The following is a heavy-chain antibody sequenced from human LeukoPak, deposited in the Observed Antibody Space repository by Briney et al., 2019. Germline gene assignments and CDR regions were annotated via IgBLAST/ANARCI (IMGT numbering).Heavy chain of an antibody. CDR1: GFTFDDYA. D-gene: IGHD7-27*01. CDR2: ISWNSGSI. V-gene: IGHV3-9*01. CDR3: AKGLGIDYYYYGMDV. J-gene: IGHJ6*02. Sequence: PGRSLRLSCAASGFTFDDYAMHWVRQAPGKGLEWVSGISWNSGSIGYADSVKGRFTISRDNAKNSLYLQMNSLRAEDTALYYCAKGLGIDYYYYGMDVWGQGTTVTVSS.